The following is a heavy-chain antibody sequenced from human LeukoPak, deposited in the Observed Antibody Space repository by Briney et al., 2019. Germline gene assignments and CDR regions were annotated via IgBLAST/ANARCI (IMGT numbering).Heavy chain of an antibody. Sequence: SETLSLTCAVYGGSFSGYYWSWLRQPPGKGLEWIGEINHSGSTNYNPSLKSRVTISVDTSKNQFSLELSSVTAADTAVYYCARAGYCSGGSCYVSLGTRYNWFDPWGQGTLVSVSS. CDR1: GGSFSGYY. D-gene: IGHD2-15*01. V-gene: IGHV4-34*01. CDR2: INHSGST. J-gene: IGHJ5*02. CDR3: ARAGYCSGGSCYVSLGTRYNWFDP.